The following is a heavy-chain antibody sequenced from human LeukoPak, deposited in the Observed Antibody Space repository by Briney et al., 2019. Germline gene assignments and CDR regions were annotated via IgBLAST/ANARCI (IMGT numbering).Heavy chain of an antibody. CDR2: ISSNGVST. D-gene: IGHD2-21*02. J-gene: IGHJ4*02. CDR1: GFTFSNYA. Sequence: PGGSLRLSCSASGFTFSNYAMHWVRQAPGKGLEYISAISSNGVSTYYADSVKGRFTISRDNSKNTVYLQMSSLRPEDTAVYYCVKAQVVVTAIGGLDYWGQGILVTVSS. V-gene: IGHV3-64D*09. CDR3: VKAQVVVTAIGGLDY.